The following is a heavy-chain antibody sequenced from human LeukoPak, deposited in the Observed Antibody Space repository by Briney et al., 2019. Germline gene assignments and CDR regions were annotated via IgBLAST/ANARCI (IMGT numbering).Heavy chain of an antibody. CDR2: ISWDGGST. V-gene: IGHV3-43*01. CDR1: GFTFDDYT. Sequence: GGSLRLSCAASGFTFDDYTMHWVRQAPGKGLEWVSLISWDGGSTYYADSVKGRFTISRDNSKNSLYLQMNSLRTEDTALYYCEKAPLGYYNRGAPFDSWGKEPLVTVSS. D-gene: IGHD3-22*01. J-gene: IGHJ4*02. CDR3: EKAPLGYYNRGAPFDS.